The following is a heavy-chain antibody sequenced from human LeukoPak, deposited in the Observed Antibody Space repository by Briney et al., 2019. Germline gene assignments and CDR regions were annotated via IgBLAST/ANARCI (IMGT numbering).Heavy chain of an antibody. CDR3: TTDDSTF. D-gene: IGHD3-22*01. CDR2: LKNDGREK. Sequence: GGSLRLSCAASGLTLGGYWMSWVRQAPGKGLEWVATLKNDGREKFYVDSEKGRFTISRDNVKNSLSLQMDSLSAEDTAVYYCTTDDSTFWGQGTLVTVSS. J-gene: IGHJ4*02. V-gene: IGHV3-7*01. CDR1: GLTLGGYW.